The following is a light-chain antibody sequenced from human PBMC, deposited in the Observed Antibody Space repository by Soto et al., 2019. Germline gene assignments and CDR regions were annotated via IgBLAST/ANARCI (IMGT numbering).Light chain of an antibody. J-gene: IGKJ1*01. CDR1: QGIRDA. CDR2: SAS. Sequence: DIQMTQSPSSLSASVGDRVTITCRASQGIRDALGWYQQKPGKVPKRLIYSASSLQNGVPSRFSGSGSETVFTLTISSLQTEDFATYFCLQYDTYPWTFGQGTKVEIK. CDR3: LQYDTYPWT. V-gene: IGKV1-17*01.